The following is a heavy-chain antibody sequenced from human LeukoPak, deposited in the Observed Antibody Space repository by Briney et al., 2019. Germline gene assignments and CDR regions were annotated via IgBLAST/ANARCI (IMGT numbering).Heavy chain of an antibody. V-gene: IGHV4-38-2*02. Sequence: PSETLSLTCTVSGYSISSGRYWAWIRQPPGRGLEWIGQIYYTGSTNYNPSLKSRLTMSVDTSKNQFSLRLSSVTAADTAVYFCARGPYSYDSSGAFDIWGQGTMVTVSS. J-gene: IGHJ3*02. CDR1: GYSISSGRY. CDR2: IYYTGST. CDR3: ARGPYSYDSSGAFDI. D-gene: IGHD3-22*01.